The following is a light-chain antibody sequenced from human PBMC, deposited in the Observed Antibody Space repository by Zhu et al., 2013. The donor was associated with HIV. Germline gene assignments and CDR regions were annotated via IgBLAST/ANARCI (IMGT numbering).Light chain of an antibody. CDR2: WAS. Sequence: DIVMTQSPDSLAVSLGERATINCKSSQSVLYNSNNKNYLAWYQQKPGQPPQLLIYWASTRESGVPDRFSGSGSGTDFTLTISSLQAEDVAVYYCQQYYITPRTFGQGTKVKSN. CDR1: QSVLYNSNNKNY. V-gene: IGKV4-1*01. CDR3: QQYYITPRT. J-gene: IGKJ1*01.